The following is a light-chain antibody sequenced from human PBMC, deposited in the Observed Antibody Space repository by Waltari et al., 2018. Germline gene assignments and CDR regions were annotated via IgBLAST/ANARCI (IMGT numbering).Light chain of an antibody. J-gene: IGKJ1*01. CDR1: QSVSKY. Sequence: EVVLTPSQGTLSLSPGERANLSCRASQSVSKYFAWYQQRPGQAPRLLIYAAFTWATGIPDMFSGSGYGTDFSLTISRLEPEDFAVYYCQNHERLPATFGQGTKVEIK. V-gene: IGKV3-20*01. CDR2: AAF. CDR3: QNHERLPAT.